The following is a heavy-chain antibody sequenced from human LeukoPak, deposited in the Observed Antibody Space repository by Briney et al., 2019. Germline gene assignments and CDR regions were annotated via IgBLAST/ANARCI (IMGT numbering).Heavy chain of an antibody. D-gene: IGHD1-7*01. J-gene: IGHJ5*01. CDR1: GYTFTDHH. V-gene: IGHV1-2*06. CDR3: ARENWNYDS. Sequence: WASVKVACKASGYTFTDHHIHWVRQAPGQELEWMGRILPNSGATDYAQKFQGRVAMTRDTSNTTAYMELSGLRSDDTAVYYCARENWNYDSWGQGTLVTVSS. CDR2: ILPNSGAT.